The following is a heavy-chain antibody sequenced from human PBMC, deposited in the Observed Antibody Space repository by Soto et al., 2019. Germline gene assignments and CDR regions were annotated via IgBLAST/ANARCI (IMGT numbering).Heavy chain of an antibody. Sequence: QVQLQESGPGLVKPSQTLSLTCTVSGGSISSGGYYWSWIRQHPGKGLEWIGYIYYSGSTYYNPSLNSRVTISVDTSKNQFPLKLSSVTAADTAVYYCARDMNGVLGMGHWGQGTLVTVSS. CDR2: IYYSGST. J-gene: IGHJ4*02. D-gene: IGHD2-8*01. CDR1: GGSISSGGYY. V-gene: IGHV4-31*03. CDR3: ARDMNGVLGMGH.